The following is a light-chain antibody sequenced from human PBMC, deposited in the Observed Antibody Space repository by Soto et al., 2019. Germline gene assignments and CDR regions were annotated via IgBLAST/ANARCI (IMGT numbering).Light chain of an antibody. CDR1: SSDVGAYNY. V-gene: IGLV2-14*01. Sequence: SALTQPTSVSGPPGQSITISCTGPSSDVGAYNYVSWYQHHPGKAPRLVIYDVTNRPSGISDRFSGSKSGNTASLTISGLLAEDEADYYCTSSTSASTYVFGTGTKVTV. CDR2: DVT. CDR3: TSSTSASTYV. J-gene: IGLJ1*01.